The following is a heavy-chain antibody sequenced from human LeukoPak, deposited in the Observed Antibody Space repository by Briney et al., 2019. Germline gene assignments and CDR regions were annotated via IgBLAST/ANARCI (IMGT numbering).Heavy chain of an antibody. CDR1: GYTFTSYG. D-gene: IGHD3-10*01. CDR2: ISAYNGNT. J-gene: IGHJ4*02. CDR3: ARDRTSGCYYYQTDYFDY. V-gene: IGHV1-18*01. Sequence: ASVKVSCKASGYTFTSYGISWVRQAPGQGLEWMGWISAYNGNTNYAQKLQGRVTMTTDTSTSTAYMELRSLRSDDTAVYYCARDRTSGCYYYQTDYFDYWGQGTLVTVSS.